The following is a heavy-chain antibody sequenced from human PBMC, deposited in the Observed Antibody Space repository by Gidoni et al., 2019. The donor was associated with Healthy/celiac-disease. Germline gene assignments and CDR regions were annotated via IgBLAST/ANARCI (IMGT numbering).Heavy chain of an antibody. D-gene: IGHD4-17*01. J-gene: IGHJ4*02. CDR3: ARDESYGDYGILNY. Sequence: EVQLVESGGVLVQPGGSLRLSCAASGFTFSSYWMSWVRQAPGKGLEWVANIKQDGSEKYYVDSVKGRFTISRDNAKNSLYLQMNSLRAEDTAVYYCARDESYGDYGILNYWGQGTLVTVSS. CDR2: IKQDGSEK. CDR1: GFTFSSYW. V-gene: IGHV3-7*01.